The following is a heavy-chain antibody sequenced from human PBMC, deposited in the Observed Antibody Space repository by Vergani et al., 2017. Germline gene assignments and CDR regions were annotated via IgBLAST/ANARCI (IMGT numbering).Heavy chain of an antibody. CDR2: ISSSGSTI. CDR3: ATVGGNEGVVPAAIWGLYGIDV. CDR1: GFTFSDYY. D-gene: IGHD2-2*02. J-gene: IGHJ6*02. V-gene: IGHV3-11*01. Sequence: QVQLVESGGGLVKPGGSLRLSCAASGFTFSDYYMSWIRQAPGKGLEWGSYISSSGSTIYYADSVKGRFTISRDNSKNTLYMQMNILRAEDTAVYYCATVGGNEGVVPAAIWGLYGIDVWGQGTTVTVSS.